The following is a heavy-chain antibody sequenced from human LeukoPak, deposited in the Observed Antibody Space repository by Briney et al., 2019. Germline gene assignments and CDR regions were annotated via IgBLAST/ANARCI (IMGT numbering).Heavy chain of an antibody. CDR3: ARAVATTFSYYYYYMDV. CDR2: INHSGST. J-gene: IGHJ6*03. Sequence: KSSETLSLTCAVYGGSFSGYYWSWIRQPPGKGLEWIGEINHSGSTNYNLSLKSRVTISIDTSKNQFSLKLSSVTAADTAAYYCARAVATTFSYYYYYMDVWGKGTTVTISS. V-gene: IGHV4-34*01. D-gene: IGHD5-12*01. CDR1: GGSFSGYY.